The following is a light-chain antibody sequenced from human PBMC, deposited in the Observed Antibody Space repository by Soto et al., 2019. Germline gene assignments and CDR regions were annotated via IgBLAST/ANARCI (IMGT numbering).Light chain of an antibody. J-gene: IGLJ1*01. CDR3: SSYTSASTLLYL. Sequence: QSVLTQPASVSGSPGQSITISCTGTSSDVGGYNYVSWYQQHPGIAPKLLIYGDTNRPSGVSTRFSGSKSGNTASLTISGLQAEDEADYHCSSYTSASTLLYLFGTGTKLTVL. V-gene: IGLV2-14*01. CDR2: GDT. CDR1: SSDVGGYNY.